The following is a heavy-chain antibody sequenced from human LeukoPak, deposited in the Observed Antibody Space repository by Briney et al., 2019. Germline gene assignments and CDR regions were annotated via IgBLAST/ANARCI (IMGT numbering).Heavy chain of an antibody. V-gene: IGHV3-11*05. D-gene: IGHD5-12*01. Sequence: GGSLRLSCAASGFTFSDYYMSWIRQAPGKGLEWVSYISSSSSYTNYADSVKGRFTISRDNAKNSLYLQMNSLRAEDTAVYYCARVKIRSGYHFGYYFDYWGQGILATVSS. CDR2: ISSSSSYT. CDR1: GFTFSDYY. CDR3: ARVKIRSGYHFGYYFDY. J-gene: IGHJ4*02.